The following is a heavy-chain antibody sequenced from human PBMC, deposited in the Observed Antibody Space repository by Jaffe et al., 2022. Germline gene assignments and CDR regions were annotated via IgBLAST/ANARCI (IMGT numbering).Heavy chain of an antibody. CDR1: GYSISSGYY. CDR2: IYHSGST. Sequence: QVQLQESGPGLVKPSETLSLTCAVSGYSISSGYYWGWIRQPPGKGLEWIGSIYHSGSTYYNPSLKSRVTISVDTSKNQFSLKLSSVTAADTAVYYCARVGTAMDQGLYYFDYWGQGTLVTVSS. CDR3: ARVGTAMDQGLYYFDY. V-gene: IGHV4-38-2*01. D-gene: IGHD5-18*01. J-gene: IGHJ4*02.